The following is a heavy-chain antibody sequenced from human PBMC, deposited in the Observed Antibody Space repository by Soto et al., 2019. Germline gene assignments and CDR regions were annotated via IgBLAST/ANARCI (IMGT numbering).Heavy chain of an antibody. CDR2: INPKSGGT. J-gene: IGHJ6*02. CDR1: GYSFTDYH. Sequence: GASVKVSCKASGYSFTDYHIHWVRQAPGQGLEWLGRINPKSGGTSTAQKFQGWVTMTTDTSISTASMELTRLTSDDTAFYYCAVSLYGVVLHYYYRMDVWGPGTSVTVSS. CDR3: AVSLYGVVLHYYYRMDV. D-gene: IGHD3-3*01. V-gene: IGHV1-2*04.